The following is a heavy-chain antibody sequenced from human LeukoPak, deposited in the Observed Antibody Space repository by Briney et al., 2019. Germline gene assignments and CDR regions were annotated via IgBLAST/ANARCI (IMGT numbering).Heavy chain of an antibody. Sequence: GGSLRLSCAASGFTFSSYAMSWVRQAPGKGLEWVGRIKSKTDGGTTDYAAPVKGRFTISRDDSKNTLYLQMNSLKTEDTAVYYCTTAGDYGDFFFFDYWGQGTLVTVSS. J-gene: IGHJ4*02. CDR2: IKSKTDGGTT. V-gene: IGHV3-15*01. D-gene: IGHD4-17*01. CDR1: GFTFSSYA. CDR3: TTAGDYGDFFFFDY.